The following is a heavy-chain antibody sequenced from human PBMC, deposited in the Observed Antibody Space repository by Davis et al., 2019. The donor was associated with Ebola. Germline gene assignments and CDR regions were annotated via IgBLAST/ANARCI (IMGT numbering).Heavy chain of an antibody. V-gene: IGHV3-23*01. CDR2: ISGSGGST. D-gene: IGHD4-17*01. J-gene: IGHJ4*02. Sequence: PGGFLRPSCAASGFTFSSYAMSWVRQAPGKGLEWVSAISGSGGSTYYADSVKGRFTISRDNAKNSLYLQMNSLRAEDTAVYYCARDKDGDRLEFDYWGQGTLVTVSS. CDR3: ARDKDGDRLEFDY. CDR1: GFTFSSYA.